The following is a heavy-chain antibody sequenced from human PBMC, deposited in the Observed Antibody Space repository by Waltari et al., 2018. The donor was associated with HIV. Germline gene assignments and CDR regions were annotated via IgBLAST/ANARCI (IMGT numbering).Heavy chain of an antibody. D-gene: IGHD5-18*01. V-gene: IGHV1-69*01. CDR1: GGTFSNSA. CDR2: IIPIFGSP. CDR3: ASASRDTAMGAFDI. Sequence: QVQPVQSGAEVKKPGSSVKVSCQASGGTFSNSAINWVRQAPGQGREWMGGIIPIFGSPNYAQKFQGRVTITADESTSTVYMKLSSLRSEDTAVYYCASASRDTAMGAFDIWGQGTMVTVSS. J-gene: IGHJ3*02.